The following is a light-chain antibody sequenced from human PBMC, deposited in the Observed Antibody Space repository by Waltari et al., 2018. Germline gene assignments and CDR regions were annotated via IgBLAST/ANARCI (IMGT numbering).Light chain of an antibody. CDR1: RRVGASF. V-gene: IGKV3-20*01. J-gene: IGKJ1*01. Sequence: ETVLTQSPVTLPLSPGKTAPLPCRASRRVGASFLAWYHQRPGQPPRPLIYGTSTRATGIPDRFSGDGSGTDFTLIIRRLEPEDLGVYFCHQYDQTPWTFGQGTTVE. CDR2: GTS. CDR3: HQYDQTPWT.